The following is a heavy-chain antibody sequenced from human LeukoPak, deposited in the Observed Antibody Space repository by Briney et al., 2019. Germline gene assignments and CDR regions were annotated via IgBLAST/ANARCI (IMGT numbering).Heavy chain of an antibody. CDR3: ARDEIGRLQGPFDY. D-gene: IGHD5-24*01. CDR2: IIPIFGTA. CDR1: GYTFTGYY. V-gene: IGHV1-69*05. J-gene: IGHJ4*02. Sequence: ASVKVSCKASGYTFTGYYMHWVRQAPGQGLEWMGGIIPIFGTANYAQKFQGRVTITTDESTSTAYMELSSLRSEDTAVYYCARDEIGRLQGPFDYWGQGTLVTVSS.